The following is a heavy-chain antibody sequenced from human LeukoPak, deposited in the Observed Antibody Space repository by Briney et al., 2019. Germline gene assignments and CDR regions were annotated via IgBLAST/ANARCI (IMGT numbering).Heavy chain of an antibody. CDR1: GGSFSGYY. CDR2: INHSGST. CDR3: ARQDDYYDSSGYGYTPDAFDI. V-gene: IGHV4-34*01. D-gene: IGHD3-22*01. Sequence: SETLSLTCAVYGGSFSGYYWSWIRQPPGKGLEWIGEINHSGSTNYNPSLKSRVTISVDTSKNQFSLKLSSVTAADTAVYYCARQDDYYDSSGYGYTPDAFDIWGQGTMVTVSS. J-gene: IGHJ3*02.